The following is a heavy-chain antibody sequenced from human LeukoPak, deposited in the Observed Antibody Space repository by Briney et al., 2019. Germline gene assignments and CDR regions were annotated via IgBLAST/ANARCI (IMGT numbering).Heavy chain of an antibody. CDR3: ARDFWSGLRPHDAFDI. D-gene: IGHD3-3*01. CDR1: GYTFTGYY. J-gene: IGHJ3*02. V-gene: IGHV1-18*04. CDR2: ISAYNGNT. Sequence: ASVKVSCKASGYTFTGYYMHWVRQAPGQGLEWVGWISAYNGNTKYAQKFQGRVTVTTDTSTSTAYMELRSLRSDDTAVYYCARDFWSGLRPHDAFDIWGQGTMVTVSS.